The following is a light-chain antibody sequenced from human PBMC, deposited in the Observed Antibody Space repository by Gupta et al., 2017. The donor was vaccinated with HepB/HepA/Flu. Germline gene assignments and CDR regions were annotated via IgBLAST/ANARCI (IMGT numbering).Light chain of an antibody. CDR3: ATWDGSLSGWV. CDR2: NNN. CDR1: SSNIGINN. V-gene: IGLV1-47*01. J-gene: IGLJ2*01. Sequence: QSVLTQPPSASGTPGQRVTISCSGSSSNIGINNVYWFQQLPGTAPKLLISNNNDRPSGVPDRCSGSKSGTSASLAISGLRSEDEADYYCATWDGSLSGWVFGGGTKLTVL.